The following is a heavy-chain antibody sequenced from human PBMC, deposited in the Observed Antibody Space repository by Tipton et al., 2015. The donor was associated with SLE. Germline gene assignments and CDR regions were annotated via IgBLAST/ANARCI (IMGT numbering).Heavy chain of an antibody. D-gene: IGHD1-26*01. Sequence: SLRLSCAASGFTVSNNFMSWVRQAPGKGLEWVSVIYSGGSTYYADSVKGRFTISRDNSKNTLYLQMNSLRVEDTAVYYCAKPGDKGSYPYYFDYWGQGTLVTVSS. CDR1: GFTVSNNF. J-gene: IGHJ4*02. CDR3: AKPGDKGSYPYYFDY. V-gene: IGHV3-53*05. CDR2: IYSGGST.